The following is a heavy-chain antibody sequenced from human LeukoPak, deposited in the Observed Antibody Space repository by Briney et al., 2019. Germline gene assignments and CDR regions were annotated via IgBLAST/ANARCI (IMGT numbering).Heavy chain of an antibody. D-gene: IGHD4-17*01. J-gene: IGHJ5*02. V-gene: IGHV1-8*03. CDR1: GYTFTSYG. CDR3: ATYLRGDWFDP. Sequence: ASVKVSCKASGYTFTSYGISWVRQATGQGLEWMGWMNPNSGNTGYAQKFQGRVTITADESTSTAYMELSSLRSEDTAVYYCATYLRGDWFDPWGQGTLVTVSS. CDR2: MNPNSGNT.